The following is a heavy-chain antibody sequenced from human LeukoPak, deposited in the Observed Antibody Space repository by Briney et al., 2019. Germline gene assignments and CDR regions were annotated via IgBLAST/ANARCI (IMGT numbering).Heavy chain of an antibody. D-gene: IGHD3-10*01. Sequence: PGGSLRLSCSASGFTFSYYWLRWVRQAPGKGLEWVANIKEDGSEKYYVDSVKGRFTISRDNAKNSLFLQMNGLRAEDTAVYYCAKVPHRLWFGEAPDYWGQGTLVTVSS. CDR1: GFTFSYYW. J-gene: IGHJ4*02. CDR2: IKEDGSEK. V-gene: IGHV3-7*01. CDR3: AKVPHRLWFGEAPDY.